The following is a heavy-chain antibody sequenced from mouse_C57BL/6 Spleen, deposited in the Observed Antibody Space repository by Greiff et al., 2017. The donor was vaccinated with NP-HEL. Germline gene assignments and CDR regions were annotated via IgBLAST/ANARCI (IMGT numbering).Heavy chain of an antibody. D-gene: IGHD1-1*01. V-gene: IGHV1-75*01. CDR3: ARTDFYGSSYGALDY. J-gene: IGHJ4*01. Sequence: QVQLQQSGPELVKPGASVKISCKASGYTFTDYYINWVKQRPGQGLEWIGWIFPGSGSTYYNEKFKGKATLTVDKSSSSAYMLLSSLTSEDSAFYFCARTDFYGSSYGALDYWGQGTSVTVSS. CDR2: IFPGSGST. CDR1: GYTFTDYY.